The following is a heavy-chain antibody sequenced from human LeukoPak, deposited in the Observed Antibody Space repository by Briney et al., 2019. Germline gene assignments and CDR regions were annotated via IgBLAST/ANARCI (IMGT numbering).Heavy chain of an antibody. CDR3: ARDKDYGSGSYEFDP. J-gene: IGHJ5*02. CDR2: ISSNGGST. CDR1: GFTLPIYA. V-gene: IGHV3-64*01. Sequence: GRSLRPSCPAAGFTLPIYATHWVRQAPGKGLGYVSAISSNGGSTYYANSVKGRFTISRDNSKNTLYVQMGSLRAEDMAVYYCARDKDYGSGSYEFDPWGQGTLVTVSS. D-gene: IGHD3-10*01.